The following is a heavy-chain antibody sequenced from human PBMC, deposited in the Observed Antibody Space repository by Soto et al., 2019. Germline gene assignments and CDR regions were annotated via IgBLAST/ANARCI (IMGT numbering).Heavy chain of an antibody. CDR1: GYTFTSYD. Sequence: QVQLVQSGAEVKKPGASVKVSCKASGYTFTSYDINWVRQATGQGLEWVAVISYDGSNKYYADSVKGRFTISRDNSKNTLYLQMNSLRAEDTAVYYCAKDSTVVVTAIGSWYFDLWGRGTLVTVSS. V-gene: IGHV3-30*16. CDR3: AKDSTVVVTAIGSWYFDL. D-gene: IGHD2-21*02. CDR2: ISYDGSNK. J-gene: IGHJ2*01.